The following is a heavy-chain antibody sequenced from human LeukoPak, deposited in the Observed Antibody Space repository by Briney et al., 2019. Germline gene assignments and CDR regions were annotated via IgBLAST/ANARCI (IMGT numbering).Heavy chain of an antibody. CDR2: IYYSGST. V-gene: IGHV4-39*07. J-gene: IGHJ6*02. CDR3: ARGGVGYCSGGSCLAAWDYYGMDV. D-gene: IGHD2-15*01. CDR1: GGSISSSSYY. Sequence: SETLSLTCTVSGGSISSSSYYWGWIRQPPGKGLEWIGSIYYSGSTYYNPSLKSRVTISVDTSKNQFSLKLSSVTAADTAVYYCARGGVGYCSGGSCLAAWDYYGMDVWGQGTTVTVSS.